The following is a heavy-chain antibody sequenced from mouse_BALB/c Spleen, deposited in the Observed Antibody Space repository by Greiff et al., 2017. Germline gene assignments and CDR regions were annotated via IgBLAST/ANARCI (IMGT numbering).Heavy chain of an antibody. Sequence: QVQLKESGAELAKPGASVKMSCKASGYTFTSYWMHWVKQRPGQGLEWIGYINPSTGYTEYNQKFKDKATLTADKSSSTAYMQLSSLTSEDSAVYYCARGRYDGYFDVWGAGTTVTVSS. D-gene: IGHD2-14*01. V-gene: IGHV1-7*01. J-gene: IGHJ1*01. CDR1: GYTFTSYW. CDR3: ARGRYDGYFDV. CDR2: INPSTGYT.